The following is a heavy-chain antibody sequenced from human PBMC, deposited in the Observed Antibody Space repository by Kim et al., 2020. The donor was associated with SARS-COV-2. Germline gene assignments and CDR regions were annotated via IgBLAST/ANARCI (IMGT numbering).Heavy chain of an antibody. D-gene: IGHD3-10*01. J-gene: IGHJ5*02. CDR2: IYYSGST. Sequence: SETLSLTCTVSGGSISSGGYYWSWIRQHPGKGLEWIGYIYYSGSTYYNPSLKSRVTISVDTSKNQFSLKLSSVTAADTAVYYCARGRGHYYGSGSYLVPFDPWGQGTLVTVSS. CDR3: ARGRGHYYGSGSYLVPFDP. CDR1: GGSISSGGYY. V-gene: IGHV4-31*03.